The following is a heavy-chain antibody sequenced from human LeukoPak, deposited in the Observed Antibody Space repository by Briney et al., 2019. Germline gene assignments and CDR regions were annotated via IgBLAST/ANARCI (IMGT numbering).Heavy chain of an antibody. J-gene: IGHJ6*04. Sequence: PGGSLRLSCAASGFTFSSYEMKWVRQAPGKGLERVSYISSSGSTIYYADSVKGRFTISRDNAKNSLYLQMNSLRAEDTAVYYCARASITMVRGEDYGMDVWGKGTTVTVSS. CDR3: ARASITMVRGEDYGMDV. V-gene: IGHV3-48*03. CDR2: ISSSGSTI. CDR1: GFTFSSYE. D-gene: IGHD3-10*01.